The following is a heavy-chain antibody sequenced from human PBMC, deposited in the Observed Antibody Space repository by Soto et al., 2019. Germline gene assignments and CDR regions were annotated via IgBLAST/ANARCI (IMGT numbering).Heavy chain of an antibody. J-gene: IGHJ3*02. V-gene: IGHV5-51*01. CDR2: IFPGDSDT. CDR3: ARRDSSGYDPDAFDI. CDR1: GYEFTSYW. Sequence: PGESLKISCKGSGYEFTSYWIGWVRQMPGKGLEWMGIIFPGDSDTRYSPSFHGQVTISADNSISTAYSQWSSLRASDTAMYYCARRDSSGYDPDAFDIWGQGTLVTVSS. D-gene: IGHD3-22*01.